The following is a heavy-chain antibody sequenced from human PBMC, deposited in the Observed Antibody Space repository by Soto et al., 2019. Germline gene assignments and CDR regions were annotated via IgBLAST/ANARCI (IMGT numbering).Heavy chain of an antibody. Sequence: GGSLRLSGAASGFTFSSYAMHWFRQAPGKGLEWVAGICYDGSNKYYSDSVKGRFTISRDNSKNTLYLQINIMTTEDTSVYYGASVIYPLSRSSSSLAFESWGQGTLVTVSS. CDR2: ICYDGSNK. CDR1: GFTFSSYA. CDR3: ASVIYPLSRSSSSLAFES. J-gene: IGHJ4*02. D-gene: IGHD6-6*01. V-gene: IGHV3-33*01.